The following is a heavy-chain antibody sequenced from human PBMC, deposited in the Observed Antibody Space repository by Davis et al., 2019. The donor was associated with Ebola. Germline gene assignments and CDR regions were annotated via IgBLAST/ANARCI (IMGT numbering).Heavy chain of an antibody. CDR2: IIPIFGTA. Sequence: SVTVSCKASGYTFTSYGISWVRQAPGQGLEWMGGIIPIFGTANYAQKFQGRVTITADESTSPAYMELSSLRSEDTAVYYCARTDLEGYCSGGSCYSWFDPWGQGTLVTVSS. V-gene: IGHV1-69*13. CDR1: GYTFTSYG. CDR3: ARTDLEGYCSGGSCYSWFDP. J-gene: IGHJ5*02. D-gene: IGHD2-15*01.